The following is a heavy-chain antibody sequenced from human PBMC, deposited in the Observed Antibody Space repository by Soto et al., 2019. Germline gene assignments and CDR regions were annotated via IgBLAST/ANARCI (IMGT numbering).Heavy chain of an antibody. CDR3: VKDTYYYDSSGYYIFDY. CDR1: GLTFSSYG. V-gene: IGHV3-30*18. CDR2: ISYDGSNK. Sequence: QEQLVESGGGVVQPGRSLRLSCAASGLTFSSYGMHWVRQAPGKGLEWAAHISYDGSNKHYAESVKGRFTISRDSSKNTLYLQMNSLRAEDTAVYYCVKDTYYYDSSGYYIFDYWGQGTLVAXSS. J-gene: IGHJ4*02. D-gene: IGHD3-22*01.